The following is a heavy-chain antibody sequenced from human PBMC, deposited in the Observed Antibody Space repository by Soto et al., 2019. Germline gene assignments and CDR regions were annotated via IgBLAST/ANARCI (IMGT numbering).Heavy chain of an antibody. J-gene: IGHJ2*01. Sequence: PGGSLRLSCEASGFIFEDYDMHWVRQPPGKGLQWVSGISWNSGDKDYGDSVKGRFTISRDNAKNSLDLQMSSLRVEDTATYYCVKKSCSHTRCYTWWFFDLWGRGTLVTVSS. D-gene: IGHD2-15*01. V-gene: IGHV3-9*01. CDR3: VKKSCSHTRCYTWWFFDL. CDR2: ISWNSGDK. CDR1: GFIFEDYD.